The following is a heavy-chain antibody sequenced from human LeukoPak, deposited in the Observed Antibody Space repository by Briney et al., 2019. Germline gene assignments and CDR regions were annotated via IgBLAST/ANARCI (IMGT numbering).Heavy chain of an antibody. CDR3: AREMKLELPASSGYFYGMDV. D-gene: IGHD1-7*01. CDR2: IKQDGSEK. J-gene: IGHJ6*02. V-gene: IGHV3-7*01. Sequence: GGSLRLSCAASGSTFSNYWMSWVRQAPGKGLEWVANIKQDGSEKYYVDSVRGRFTISRDNAKNSLCLQMNSLRDGDTAVYYCAREMKLELPASSGYFYGMDVWGQGTTVTVSS. CDR1: GSTFSNYW.